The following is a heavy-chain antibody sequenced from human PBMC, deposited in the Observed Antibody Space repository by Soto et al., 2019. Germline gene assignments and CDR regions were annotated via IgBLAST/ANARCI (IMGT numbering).Heavy chain of an antibody. CDR2: VNAGNGNT. CDR1: GYTFASHA. CDR3: VRGRERIAAAGLNY. Sequence: ASVKVSCKASGYTFASHAMHWVRQAPGQRLEWMGWVNAGNGNTKYSQKFQGRVTITRDTSASTAYMELSSLRSEDTAVYYCVRGRERIAAAGLNYWGQGTLVTVSS. J-gene: IGHJ4*02. D-gene: IGHD6-13*01. V-gene: IGHV1-3*01.